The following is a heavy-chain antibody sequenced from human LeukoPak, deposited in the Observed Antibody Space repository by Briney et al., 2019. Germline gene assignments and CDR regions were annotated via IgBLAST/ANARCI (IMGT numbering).Heavy chain of an antibody. Sequence: GGSLRLSCAASRFTFSSYAMSWVRQAPGKGLEWVSAISGSGGSTYYADSVKGRFTISRDNSKNTLYLQMNSLRAEDTAVYYCAKDPGGYSYGYYDYWGQGTLVTVSS. CDR3: AKDPGGYSYGYYDY. V-gene: IGHV3-23*01. CDR2: ISGSGGST. D-gene: IGHD5-18*01. J-gene: IGHJ4*02. CDR1: RFTFSSYA.